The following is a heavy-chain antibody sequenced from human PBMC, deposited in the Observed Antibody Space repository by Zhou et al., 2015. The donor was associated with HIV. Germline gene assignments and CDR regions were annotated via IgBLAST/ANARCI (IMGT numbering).Heavy chain of an antibody. CDR2: ISGSGGNA. CDR3: ARGAWDSSFGY. CDR1: GFTFYNYA. J-gene: IGHJ4*02. D-gene: IGHD6-19*01. V-gene: IGHV3-23*04. Sequence: QLVESGGAVVQPGESRRVSCAATGFTFYNYAVTWVRQAPGKGLEWVSTISGSGGNAYYADSVKGRFTISRDNAKNSLYLQMNSLRAEDTAVYYCARGAWDSSFGYWGQGTLVTVSS.